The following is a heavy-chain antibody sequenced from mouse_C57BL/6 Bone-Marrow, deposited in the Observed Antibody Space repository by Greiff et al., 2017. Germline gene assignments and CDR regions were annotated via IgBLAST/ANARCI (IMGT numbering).Heavy chain of an antibody. CDR3: ARGDDYDDGPYDAMDY. CDR2: ISDGGSYT. V-gene: IGHV5-4*03. CDR1: GFTFSSYA. Sequence: EVKLVESGGGLVKPGGSLKLSCAASGFTFSSYAMSWVRQTPEKRLEWVATISDGGSYTYYPDTVKGRFTISRDTAKNNLYLQMSHLKSEDTAMYYCARGDDYDDGPYDAMDYWGQGTSVTVSS. J-gene: IGHJ4*01. D-gene: IGHD2-4*01.